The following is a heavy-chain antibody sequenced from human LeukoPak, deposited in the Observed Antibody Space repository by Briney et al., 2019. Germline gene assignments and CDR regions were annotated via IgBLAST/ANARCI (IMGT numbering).Heavy chain of an antibody. CDR2: IIPIFGIA. J-gene: IGHJ4*02. D-gene: IGHD5-24*01. Sequence: SVKVSCKASGGTFSRYAISWVRQAPGQGLEWMGRIIPIFGIANYAQKFQGRVTITADKSTSTAYMELSSLRSEDTAVYYCARDMSGDGYNPVFDYWGQGTLVTVSS. CDR1: GGTFSRYA. V-gene: IGHV1-69*04. CDR3: ARDMSGDGYNPVFDY.